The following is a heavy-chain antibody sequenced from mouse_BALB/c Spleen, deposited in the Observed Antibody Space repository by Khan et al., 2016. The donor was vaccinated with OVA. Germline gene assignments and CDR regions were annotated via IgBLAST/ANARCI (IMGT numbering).Heavy chain of an antibody. V-gene: IGHV2-3*01. D-gene: IGHD1-1*02. CDR2: IWGDGNT. CDR3: AKFFYGGVSNWYFDV. Sequence: VQLVESGPGLVAPSQSLSIACTVSGFSLSSYAISWVRQPPGKGLEWLGVIWGDGNTNYHSALRSRLSISKDNSKSQVFLTLNSLQTDDTATYFCAKFFYGGVSNWYFDVWGAGTTVTVSS. J-gene: IGHJ1*01. CDR1: GFSLSSYA.